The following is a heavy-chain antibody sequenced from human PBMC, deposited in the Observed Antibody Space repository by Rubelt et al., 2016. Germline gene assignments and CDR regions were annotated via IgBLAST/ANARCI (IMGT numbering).Heavy chain of an antibody. CDR3: VRTGRVGRVVDY. CDR2: IHYSGST. V-gene: IGHV4-39*01. J-gene: IGHJ4*02. D-gene: IGHD1-26*01. Sequence: QLQLQESGPGLVKPSETLSLTCTVSGGSIRSRSYYWGWIRQPPGKGLEWIGSIHYSGSTYYNPSLKSRVTISVDTSKNQFSLKRSSVTAADTAVYYCVRTGRVGRVVDYWGQGTLVTVSS. CDR1: GGSIRSRSYY.